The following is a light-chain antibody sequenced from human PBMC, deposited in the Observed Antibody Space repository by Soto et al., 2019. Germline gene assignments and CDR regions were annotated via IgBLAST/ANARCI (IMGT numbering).Light chain of an antibody. V-gene: IGKV3-11*01. CDR2: DAS. Sequence: EIVLTQSPATLFLSPGERATLSCRASQSVSSYLAWYQQKPGQAPRLLIYDASNRATGIPARFNGSGSGTDFTLTISSLEPEDFAVYYCQQRRGTFGQGTKLEIK. CDR3: QQRRGT. J-gene: IGKJ2*02. CDR1: QSVSSY.